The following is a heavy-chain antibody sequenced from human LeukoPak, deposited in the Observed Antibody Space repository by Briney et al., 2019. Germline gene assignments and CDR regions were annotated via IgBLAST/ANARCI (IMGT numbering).Heavy chain of an antibody. Sequence: SETLSLTCTVSGGSINDYYWTWIRQPPGKGLEWIAYIYYSGGIDYSGNTNYNPSLKSRVTISVDTSKNHFSLRLSSVTAADTAVYYCARDRNFWSGYHTDAFDIWGQGTMVTVSS. CDR3: ARDRNFWSGYHTDAFDI. V-gene: IGHV4-59*01. D-gene: IGHD3-3*01. J-gene: IGHJ3*02. CDR2: IYYSGGIDYSGNT. CDR1: GGSINDYY.